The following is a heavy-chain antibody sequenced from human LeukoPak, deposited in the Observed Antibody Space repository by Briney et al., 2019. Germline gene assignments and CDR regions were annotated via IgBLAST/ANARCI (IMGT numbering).Heavy chain of an antibody. CDR2: ISGSGGTT. D-gene: IGHD6-19*01. CDR3: PKGGYSSGWPNAFDI. Sequence: GGSLRLSCAASGFTFSNYAMSWVRQIPGKGLEWVSAISGSGGTTYYADSVKGRFTISRDNSKNTLYLQMNSLRAEDTAVYYCPKGGYSSGWPNAFDIWGQGTVVTVSS. J-gene: IGHJ3*02. CDR1: GFTFSNYA. V-gene: IGHV3-23*01.